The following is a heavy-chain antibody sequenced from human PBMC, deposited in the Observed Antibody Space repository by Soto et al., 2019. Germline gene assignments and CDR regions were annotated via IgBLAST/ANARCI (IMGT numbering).Heavy chain of an antibody. J-gene: IGHJ4*02. Sequence: SETLSLTCTVSGGSISSGGYYWSWIRQHPGKGLEWIGYIYYSGSTYYNPSLKSRVTISVDTSKNQFSLKLSSVTAADTAVYYCARVQRWTTLLDYWGQGTLVTVSS. CDR1: GGSISSGGYY. V-gene: IGHV4-31*03. CDR2: IYYSGST. D-gene: IGHD4-4*01. CDR3: ARVQRWTTLLDY.